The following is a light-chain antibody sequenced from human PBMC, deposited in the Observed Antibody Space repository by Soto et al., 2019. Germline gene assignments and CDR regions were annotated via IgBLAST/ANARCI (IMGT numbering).Light chain of an antibody. CDR1: SIDVGGYNY. Sequence: QSVLTQPPSASGSPGQSVTISCTGTSIDVGGYNYVSWYQQHPGKAPKLMIYEVSKRPSGVPDRFSGSKSGNTASLTVSGLQAEDEADYYCSSYAGSIYVFGTGTKSPS. J-gene: IGLJ1*01. V-gene: IGLV2-8*01. CDR2: EVS. CDR3: SSYAGSIYV.